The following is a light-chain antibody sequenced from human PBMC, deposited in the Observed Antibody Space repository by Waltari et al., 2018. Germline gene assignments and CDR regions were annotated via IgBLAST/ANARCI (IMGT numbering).Light chain of an antibody. CDR1: QSVSSE. CDR3: QQYSNWPLT. V-gene: IGKV3-15*01. Sequence: ETVMTQSPGTLSVSPGARVTHSCRASQSVSSELAWYQQKPGQTPRLLIYGASTGVTAIPARFSGSGSGTEFTLTISSLQPEDFAVYYCQQYSNWPLTFGGGTKVEVK. CDR2: GAS. J-gene: IGKJ4*01.